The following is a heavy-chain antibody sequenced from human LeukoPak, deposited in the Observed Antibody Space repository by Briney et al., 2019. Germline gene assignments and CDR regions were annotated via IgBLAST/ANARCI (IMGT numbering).Heavy chain of an antibody. J-gene: IGHJ4*02. CDR3: ARAMDDSSGYPSFSLDY. Sequence: RASVKVSCKASGYTFTGYYMHWVRQAPGQGLEWMGWINPNSGGTNYAQKFQGRVTMTRDTSISTAYMELSRLRSDDTAVYYCARAMDDSSGYPSFSLDYWGQGTLVTVSS. D-gene: IGHD3-22*01. CDR2: INPNSGGT. CDR1: GYTFTGYY. V-gene: IGHV1-2*02.